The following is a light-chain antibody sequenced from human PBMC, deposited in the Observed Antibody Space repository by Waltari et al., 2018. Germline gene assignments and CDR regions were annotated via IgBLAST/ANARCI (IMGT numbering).Light chain of an antibody. J-gene: IGKJ5*01. Sequence: CKSSQSVLHSSDNKNYLSWYQQKAGQPPKLLINWASTREFGVPDRFSGSGSGTDFTLTISSLQAEDVAVYYCQQYYSIPPVTFGQGTRLEI. V-gene: IGKV4-1*01. CDR3: QQYYSIPPVT. CDR2: WAS. CDR1: QSVLHSSDNKNY.